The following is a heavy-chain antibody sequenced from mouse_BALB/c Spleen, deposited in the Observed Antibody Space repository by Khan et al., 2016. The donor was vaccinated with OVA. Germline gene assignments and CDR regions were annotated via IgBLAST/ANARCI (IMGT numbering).Heavy chain of an antibody. CDR3: ARSGGSWYWYFDV. CDR1: GFTFSSFG. Sequence: EVELVESGGGLVQPGGSRKLSCAASGFTFSSFGMHWVRQAPEKGLEWVAYISSGSSTIYYAATVNARFTISSDFPKNTLFLQMTSLRSEDTAMYYCARSGGSWYWYFDVWGAGTTVTVSS. D-gene: IGHD1-1*02. V-gene: IGHV5-17*02. J-gene: IGHJ1*01. CDR2: ISSGSSTI.